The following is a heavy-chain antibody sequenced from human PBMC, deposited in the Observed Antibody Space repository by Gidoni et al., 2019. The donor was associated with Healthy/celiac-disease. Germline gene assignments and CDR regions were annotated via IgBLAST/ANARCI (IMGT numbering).Heavy chain of an antibody. D-gene: IGHD1-26*01. Sequence: EVQLVESGGGLVQPGRSLRLSCTAFGFTFGDYAMSWFREAPGKGLEWVGFIRSKSYGGTTEYASAVKGRFTISRDDSKIIAYLQMNRLKPEDPAVYYCTRARGSYYYFDYWGHVTLVTVSS. V-gene: IGHV3-49*03. CDR1: GFTFGDYA. CDR2: IRSKSYGGTT. CDR3: TRARGSYYYFDY. J-gene: IGHJ4*01.